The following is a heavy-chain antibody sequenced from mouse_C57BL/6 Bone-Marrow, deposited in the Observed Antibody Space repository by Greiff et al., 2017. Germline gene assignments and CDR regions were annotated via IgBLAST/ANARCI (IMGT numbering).Heavy chain of an antibody. D-gene: IGHD6-1*01. CDR3: ARSPLAY. Sequence: QVQLQQSGAELVRPGSSVKLSCKASGYTFTSYWMHWVKQRPIQGLEWIGNIDPSDSETHYTQKFKDKATLTVDKSSSTAYLQLSSLTSEDSAVYYCARSPLAYWGQGTTLTVSS. V-gene: IGHV1-52*01. CDR2: IDPSDSET. CDR1: GYTFTSYW. J-gene: IGHJ2*01.